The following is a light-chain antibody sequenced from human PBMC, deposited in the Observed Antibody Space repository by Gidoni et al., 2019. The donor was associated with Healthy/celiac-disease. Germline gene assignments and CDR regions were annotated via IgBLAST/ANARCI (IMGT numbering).Light chain of an antibody. Sequence: QAALTQPASVSGSPGQSITISCTGTSSDVGGYNYVSWYQQHPGKAPILMIYDVRNRPSGVSNRFSGSKSGNTASLTISGLHAEDEADYYCSSYTSSSTLLFGGGTKLTVL. CDR2: DVR. V-gene: IGLV2-14*01. J-gene: IGLJ2*01. CDR1: SSDVGGYNY. CDR3: SSYTSSSTLL.